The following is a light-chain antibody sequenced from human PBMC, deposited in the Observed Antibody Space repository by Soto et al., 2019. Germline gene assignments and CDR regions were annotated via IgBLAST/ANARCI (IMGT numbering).Light chain of an antibody. J-gene: IGKJ1*01. V-gene: IGKV3-20*01. Sequence: EIVLTQSPGTLSLSPGERATLSCRASQSVSSIFLAWYQHKPGQAPRHLIYGASTRATGIPDRFSGSGSGTDFILTISRLEPEEFAVYYCQQYGSSPRTFGHGTRVEIK. CDR3: QQYGSSPRT. CDR2: GAS. CDR1: QSVSSIF.